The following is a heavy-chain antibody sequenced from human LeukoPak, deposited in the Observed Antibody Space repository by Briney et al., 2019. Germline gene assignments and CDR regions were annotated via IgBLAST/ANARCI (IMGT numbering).Heavy chain of an antibody. CDR3: ARDRLYTSDY. CDR2: INGDGSAT. CDR1: GFTFSSYW. Sequence: GGSLRLSCTASGFTFSSYWMHWVRQAPGKGLVWVSRINGDGSATTYADSLKGRFTISRDNTKNTLYLQINSLRAEDTAVYFCARDRLYTSDYWGQGTLVTVSS. D-gene: IGHD3-16*01. V-gene: IGHV3-74*01. J-gene: IGHJ4*02.